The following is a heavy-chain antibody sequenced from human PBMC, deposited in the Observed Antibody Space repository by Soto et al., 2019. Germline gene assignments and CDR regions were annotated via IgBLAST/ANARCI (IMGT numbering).Heavy chain of an antibody. D-gene: IGHD2-2*01. CDR1: GFSFTIYW. V-gene: IGHV5-10-1*01. CDR3: ARMPRDYYGMDV. CDR2: IDPSDSYT. Sequence: PGESLKISCKGSGFSFTIYWISWVRQLPGKGLEWMGRIDPSDSYTNYSPSFQGHVTISADKSISTAYLQWSSLRASDTAMYYCARMPRDYYGMDVWGQGTTVTVSS. J-gene: IGHJ6*02.